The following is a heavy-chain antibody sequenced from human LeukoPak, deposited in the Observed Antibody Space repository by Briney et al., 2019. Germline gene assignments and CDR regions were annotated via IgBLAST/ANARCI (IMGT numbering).Heavy chain of an antibody. V-gene: IGHV4-59*08. CDR1: GGSISSYY. Sequence: KTSETLSLTCTVSGGSISSYYWSWIRQPPGKGLEWIGYMYYSGSTNSNPSLKSRVTMSVDTSKNQFSLKLTSVTAADAAVYYCARVPSRGVYYFDYWGQGTLVTVSS. CDR3: ARVPSRGVYYFDY. D-gene: IGHD3-10*01. J-gene: IGHJ4*02. CDR2: MYYSGST.